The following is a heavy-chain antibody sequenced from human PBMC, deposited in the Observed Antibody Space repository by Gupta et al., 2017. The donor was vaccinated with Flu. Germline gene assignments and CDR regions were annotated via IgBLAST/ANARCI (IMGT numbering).Heavy chain of an antibody. CDR3: ARHAGSEGGYDTHSDY. Sequence: YTFTKYWIGWVRQMPGKGLEWMGIVYPPDSDARYSPSFQGHVTISVDKSTSTAYLHWNSLKASDTAMYFCARHAGSEGGYDTHSDYWGQGTLVTVSS. J-gene: IGHJ4*02. CDR2: VYPPDSDA. V-gene: IGHV5-51*01. D-gene: IGHD5-12*01. CDR1: YTFTKYW.